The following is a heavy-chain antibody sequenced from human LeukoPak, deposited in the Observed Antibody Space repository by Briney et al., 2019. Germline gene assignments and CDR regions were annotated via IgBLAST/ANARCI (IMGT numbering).Heavy chain of an antibody. D-gene: IGHD5-24*01. V-gene: IGHV1-69*13. CDR1: GGTFSSYA. CDR3: TRGHRDGYNSH. CDR2: IIPIFGTA. Sequence: SVKVSCKAPGGTFSSYAISWVRQAPGQGLEWMGGIIPIFGTANYAQKFQGRVTITADESTSTAYMELSSLRSEDTAVYYCTRGHRDGYNSHWGQGTLVTVSS. J-gene: IGHJ4*02.